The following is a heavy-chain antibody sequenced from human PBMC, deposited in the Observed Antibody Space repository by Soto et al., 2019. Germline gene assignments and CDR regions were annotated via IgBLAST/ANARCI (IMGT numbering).Heavy chain of an antibody. Sequence: QVQLQESGPGLVKPSQTLSLTCTVSSGSISSGGYYWSWIRQHPGKGLGWIGYIYYSGRTYYNPSLKRRVTISVDTSKNQFSLKLGAVTAADTAGYYCARGNGGGTIFGVATSDYWGQGTLVTVSS. D-gene: IGHD3-3*01. CDR3: ARGNGGGTIFGVATSDY. CDR2: IYYSGRT. J-gene: IGHJ4*02. CDR1: SGSISSGGYY. V-gene: IGHV4-31*03.